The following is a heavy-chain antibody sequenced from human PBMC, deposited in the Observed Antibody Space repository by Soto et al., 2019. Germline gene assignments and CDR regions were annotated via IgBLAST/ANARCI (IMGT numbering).Heavy chain of an antibody. CDR2: ISYDGSNK. D-gene: IGHD2-15*01. Sequence: QVQLVESGGGVVQPGRSLRLSCAASGFTFRSYAMHWVRQAPGKGLEWVAVISYDGSNKHYADSMKGRFTTSRDNSNNTGYLQMNSLRAEDTAVYYCASAGDPNIVVVVAATFDNWGQGTLVTVSS. CDR1: GFTFRSYA. V-gene: IGHV3-30-3*01. J-gene: IGHJ4*02. CDR3: ASAGDPNIVVVVAATFDN.